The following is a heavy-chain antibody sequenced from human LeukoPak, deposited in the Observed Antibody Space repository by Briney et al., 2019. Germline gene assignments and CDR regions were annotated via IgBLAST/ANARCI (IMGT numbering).Heavy chain of an antibody. CDR3: ARSMVWGVIRFDY. CDR2: INPNSGGT. V-gene: IGHV1-2*02. CDR1: GYTFTGYY. J-gene: IGHJ4*02. D-gene: IGHD3-10*01. Sequence: ASVKVSCKASGYTFTGYYMHWVRQAPGQGLEWMGWINPNSGGTNYAQKFQGRVTMTRDTSINTAYMELSRLRSDDTAVYYCARSMVWGVIRFDYWGQGTLVTVSS.